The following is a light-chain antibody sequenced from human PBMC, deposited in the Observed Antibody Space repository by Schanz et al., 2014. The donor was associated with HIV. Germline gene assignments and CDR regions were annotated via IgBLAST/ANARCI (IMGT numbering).Light chain of an antibody. CDR2: LGS. Sequence: DIVLTQSPLSLPVTPGEPASISCRSSQNLLYSNGYNYLDWYVQKPGQSPQLLIFLGSHRASGVPDRCGGSGSGTEFTLTISRVEAEDIGVYYCMQCRQAPPTFGQGTRVDIK. J-gene: IGKJ1*01. CDR3: MQCRQAPPT. CDR1: QNLLYSNGYNY. V-gene: IGKV2-28*01.